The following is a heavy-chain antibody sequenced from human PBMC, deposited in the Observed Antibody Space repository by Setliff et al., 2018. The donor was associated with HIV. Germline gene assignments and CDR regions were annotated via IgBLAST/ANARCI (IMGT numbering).Heavy chain of an antibody. CDR1: GLIFSSYE. V-gene: IGHV3-48*03. CDR3: ARDRGYPDSFNI. CDR2: IGGHGSII. J-gene: IGHJ3*02. Sequence: GGSLRLSCAASGLIFSSYEMNWVRQAPGKGLEWISFIGGHGSIIHYADSVKGRFTISRDNAKNSVYLQMNGLRAEDTAVYYCARDRGYPDSFNIWGQGTVVTVSS. D-gene: IGHD3-10*01.